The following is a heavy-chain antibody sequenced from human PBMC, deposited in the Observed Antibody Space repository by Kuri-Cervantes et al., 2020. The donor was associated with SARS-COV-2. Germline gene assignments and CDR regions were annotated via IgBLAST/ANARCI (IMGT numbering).Heavy chain of an antibody. CDR1: GFTFSSYW. CDR3: ARGRKGATVTTSPDL. J-gene: IGHJ2*01. CDR2: IFYNENT. Sequence: ESLKISCAASGFTFSSYWMSWVRQAPGKGLEWMGYIFYNENTYYNPSLKSRLSISVDTSKNQFSLKLSSVTAADTAVYYCARGRKGATVTTSPDLWGRGTLVTVSS. V-gene: IGHV4-59*12. D-gene: IGHD4-17*01.